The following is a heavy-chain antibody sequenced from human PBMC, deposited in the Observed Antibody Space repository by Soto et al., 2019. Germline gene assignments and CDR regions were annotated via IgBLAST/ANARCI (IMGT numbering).Heavy chain of an antibody. Sequence: QAPSLPRALSRDRVSCNSSALELSRLSPLRGLEWLARTYYRSRLYNDYAVSVRSRITVNPDTSKNQFSLQLTSVTPEDTAVYYCAGTTSHQWYYMDVWGKGTTVTVSS. CDR3: AGTTSHQWYYMDV. J-gene: IGHJ6*03. CDR2: TYYRSRLYN. V-gene: IGHV6-1*01. D-gene: IGHD1-7*01. CDR1: RDRVSCNSSA.